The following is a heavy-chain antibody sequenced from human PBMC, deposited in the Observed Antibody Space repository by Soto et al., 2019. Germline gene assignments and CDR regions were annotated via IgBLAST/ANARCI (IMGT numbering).Heavy chain of an antibody. J-gene: IGHJ6*02. CDR3: ARELPKKYSSSSRYYYGMDV. V-gene: IGHV1-69*13. CDR2: IIPIFGTA. D-gene: IGHD6-6*01. CDR1: GGTFSSYA. Sequence: SVKFSCKASGGTFSSYAISWVRQAPGQGLEWMGGIIPIFGTANYAQKFQGRVTITADESTSTAYMELSSLRSEDTAVYYCARELPKKYSSSSRYYYGMDVWGQGTTVTSP.